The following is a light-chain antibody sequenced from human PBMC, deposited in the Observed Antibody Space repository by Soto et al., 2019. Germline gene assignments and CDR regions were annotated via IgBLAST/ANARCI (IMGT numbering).Light chain of an antibody. CDR3: KSYDKSMNGYV. Sequence: QCVLTHPPSLSVSPWQGVTISCTWITSNIGASYDVHWYQQFPGTAPKLLIYRDTHRPSGIPNRFSGSKSGTSASLAIFGLQPGDEADYSCKSYDKSMNGYVFGNGTXVTVL. CDR1: TSNIGASYD. J-gene: IGLJ1*01. CDR2: RDT. V-gene: IGLV1-40*01.